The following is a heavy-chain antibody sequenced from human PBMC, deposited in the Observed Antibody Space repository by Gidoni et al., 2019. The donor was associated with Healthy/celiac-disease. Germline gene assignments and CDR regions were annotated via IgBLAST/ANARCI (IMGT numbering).Heavy chain of an antibody. J-gene: IGHJ4*02. V-gene: IGHV4-39*07. Sequence: QLQLQASGPGLVKLSETLSLTCTVSGGSISSSSYYWGWIRQPPGKGLEWIGSIYYSGSTYYNPSLKSRVTISVDTSKNQFSLKLSSVTAADTAVYYCARGPDGYYFDYWGQGTLVTVSS. CDR1: GGSISSSSYY. CDR2: IYYSGST. CDR3: ARGPDGYYFDY.